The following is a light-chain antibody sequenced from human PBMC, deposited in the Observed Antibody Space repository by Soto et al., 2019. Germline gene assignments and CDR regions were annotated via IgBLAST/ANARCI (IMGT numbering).Light chain of an antibody. CDR2: GAS. CDR3: QQYNDWLRT. Sequence: ETTLTQSPATLSASPGERVTLSCRATQSVTYNLAWYQQKPGQAPRLLIYGASTRPAGVPARFSGRGSGTEFTLTITSLQSEDFAVYYCQQYNDWLRTFGQATKVDIK. J-gene: IGKJ1*01. V-gene: IGKV3-15*01. CDR1: QSVTYN.